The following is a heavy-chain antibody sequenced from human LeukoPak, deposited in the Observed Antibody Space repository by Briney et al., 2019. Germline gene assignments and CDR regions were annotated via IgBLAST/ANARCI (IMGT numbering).Heavy chain of an antibody. D-gene: IGHD3-9*01. Sequence: PSQTLSLTCTVSGGSISSGDYYLSWIRQPPGKGLEWTGYIYYSGSTYYNPSLKSRVTISVDTSKNQFSLKLSSVTAADTAVYYCASINYDILTGYQTGNFDYWGQGTLVTVSS. J-gene: IGHJ4*02. V-gene: IGHV4-30-4*08. CDR1: GGSISSGDYY. CDR2: IYYSGST. CDR3: ASINYDILTGYQTGNFDY.